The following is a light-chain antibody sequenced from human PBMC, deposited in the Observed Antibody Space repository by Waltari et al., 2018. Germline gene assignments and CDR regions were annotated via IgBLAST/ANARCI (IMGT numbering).Light chain of an antibody. CDR3: QQYYSTPPKT. J-gene: IGKJ1*01. CDR2: WAS. CDR1: QSVLYSSNNKNY. Sequence: DIVMTQSPDSLAVSLGERATINCKSSQSVLYSSNNKNYLAGYQQKPGQPPKLLIYWASTRESGVPARFSSSGSGTDFTLTISSLQAEDVAVHYCQQYYSTPPKTFGQGTKVEIK. V-gene: IGKV4-1*01.